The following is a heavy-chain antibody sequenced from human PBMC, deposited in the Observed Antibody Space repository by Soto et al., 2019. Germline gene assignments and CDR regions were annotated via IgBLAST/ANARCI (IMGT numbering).Heavy chain of an antibody. CDR1: GFTFSSYS. D-gene: IGHD6-13*01. V-gene: IGHV3-21*01. CDR2: ISSSSSYI. J-gene: IGHJ6*02. Sequence: EVQLVESGGGLVKPGGSLRLSCAASGFTFSSYSMNWVRQAPGKGLEWVSSISSSSSYIYYADSVKGRFTISRDNAKNSLYLQMNSLRAEDTAVYYCARGWGIGAAGPTRKHYYYGMDVWGQGTTVTVSS. CDR3: ARGWGIGAAGPTRKHYYYGMDV.